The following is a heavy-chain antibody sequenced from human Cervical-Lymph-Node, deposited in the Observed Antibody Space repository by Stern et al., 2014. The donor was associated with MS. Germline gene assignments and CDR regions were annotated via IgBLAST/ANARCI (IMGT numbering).Heavy chain of an antibody. CDR3: AENMDV. V-gene: IGHV1-2*02. Sequence: VQLEESGAEVKKPGASVQVSCKPSGFTFSNYYVHWLRQAPGQRPEWMGRISPKNGDTNYAPKFQGRVAMTRGTSVGLVSLEVTRLRLDDTAIYYCAENMDVWGQGTTVTVSS. CDR2: ISPKNGDT. J-gene: IGHJ6*02. CDR1: GFTFSNYY.